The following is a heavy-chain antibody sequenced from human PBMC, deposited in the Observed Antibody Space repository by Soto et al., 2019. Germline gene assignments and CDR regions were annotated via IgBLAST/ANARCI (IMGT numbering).Heavy chain of an antibody. Sequence: SETLSLTCTVSGASMNLYYWSWIRQPPGKGLEWIGYIFHTGSTNSNPSLKGRVTISMDMSKNQFSMKLTSVTAADTAVYYCARDFTRENYFDYWGQRTVVTGSS. J-gene: IGHJ4*02. V-gene: IGHV4-59*01. CDR1: GASMNLYY. CDR3: ARDFTRENYFDY. D-gene: IGHD2-15*01. CDR2: IFHTGST.